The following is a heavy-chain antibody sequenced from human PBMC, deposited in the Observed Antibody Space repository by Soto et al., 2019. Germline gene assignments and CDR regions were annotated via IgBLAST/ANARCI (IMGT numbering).Heavy chain of an antibody. CDR1: GFTFSSYW. D-gene: IGHD6-19*01. J-gene: IGHJ4*02. CDR3: ARLEEYSGWYSNPPLTPVYY. Sequence: GGSLRLSCAASGFTFSSYWMSWVRQAPGKGLEWVANIKQDGSEKYYVDSVKGRFTISRDNAKNSLYLQMNSLRAEYTAVYYCARLEEYSGWYSNPPLTPVYYWGQGTLVTVSS. CDR2: IKQDGSEK. V-gene: IGHV3-7*01.